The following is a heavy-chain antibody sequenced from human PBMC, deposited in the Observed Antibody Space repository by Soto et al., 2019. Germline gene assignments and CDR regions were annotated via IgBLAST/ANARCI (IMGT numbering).Heavy chain of an antibody. CDR1: GYSFTSYW. Sequence: EVQLVQSGAEVKKPGESLKISCKGSGYSFTSYWIGWVRQMPGKGLEWMGIIYPGDSDTRYSPSFQGQVTISADKSISTAYLQWGSLEASDTARYYCARQIGRWLGGVITSFDYWGQGTLVTVSS. CDR2: IYPGDSDT. D-gene: IGHD3-10*01. V-gene: IGHV5-51*01. J-gene: IGHJ4*02. CDR3: ARQIGRWLGGVITSFDY.